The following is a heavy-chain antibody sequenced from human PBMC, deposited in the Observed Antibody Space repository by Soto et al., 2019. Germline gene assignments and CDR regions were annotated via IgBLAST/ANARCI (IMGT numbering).Heavy chain of an antibody. V-gene: IGHV1-3*01. J-gene: IGHJ6*02. D-gene: IGHD3-22*01. CDR1: GYTFTSYG. CDR3: AREAFVLDNIPWLLTYYYYYRMDV. CDR2: INAGNGTT. Sequence: ASVKVSCKASGYTFTSYGMYWVRQAPGQRYEWMGWINAGNGTTAYSQKFQGRVTVTSDTSASTAYMELSSLRSEDTAVYYCAREAFVLDNIPWLLTYYYYYRMDVWGQGTTVTVSS.